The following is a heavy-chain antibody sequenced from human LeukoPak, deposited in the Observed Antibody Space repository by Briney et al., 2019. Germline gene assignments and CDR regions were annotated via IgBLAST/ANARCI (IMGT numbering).Heavy chain of an antibody. CDR1: GFTVSTNY. V-gene: IGHV3-66*01. D-gene: IGHD2-2*01. CDR3: AREPAARGY. J-gene: IGHJ4*02. CDR2: IYSGGGT. Sequence: PGGSLRLSCAASGFTVSTNYMNWVRQAPGEGLEWVSVIYSGGGTYYADSVKGRLTISRDNSKNTLYLQMNSLRAEDTAVYYCAREPAARGYWGQGTLVTVSS.